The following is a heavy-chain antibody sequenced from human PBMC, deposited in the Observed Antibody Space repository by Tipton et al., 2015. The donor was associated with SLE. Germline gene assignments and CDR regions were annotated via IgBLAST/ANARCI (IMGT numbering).Heavy chain of an antibody. Sequence: GLVKPSETLSLTCSVSGGSITGDYWSWIRQPPGKGLEWIGYISYGGGTNYNPSLKSRVTMSVDTAKNQFSLKLTSVTAADTAVYYCARGMLTWRGAIVGVDVWGQGTTVNVSS. J-gene: IGHJ6*02. CDR1: GGSITGDY. CDR3: ARGMLTWRGAIVGVDV. V-gene: IGHV4-59*08. CDR2: ISYGGGT. D-gene: IGHD2-8*01.